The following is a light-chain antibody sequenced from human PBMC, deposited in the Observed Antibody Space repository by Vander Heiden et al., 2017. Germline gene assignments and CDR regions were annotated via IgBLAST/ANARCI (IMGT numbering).Light chain of an antibody. CDR1: QSLAYSDGNTY. CDR3: MQGTHWLWT. J-gene: IGKJ1*01. Sequence: DVVTPSPLSPPGTLGQPASISRHASQSLAYSDGNTYLNWLQQRPGQSPRRLIYKVSNRDSGVPDRFSGSGSGTDLTLKISRVEAEDVGVYYCMQGTHWLWTFGQGTKVEIK. V-gene: IGKV2-30*01. CDR2: KVS.